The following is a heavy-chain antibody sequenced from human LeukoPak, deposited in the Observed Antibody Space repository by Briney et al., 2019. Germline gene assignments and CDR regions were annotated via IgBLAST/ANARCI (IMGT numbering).Heavy chain of an antibody. V-gene: IGHV4-59*08. J-gene: IGHJ3*02. CDR2: IYYSGST. Sequence: SETLSLTCTVSGGSISSYYWSWIRQPPGKGLEWIGYIYYSGSTNYNPSLKSRVTISVDTSKNQFSLKPSSVTAADTAVYYCARRAVRWFGDDDAFDIWGQGTMVTVSS. CDR1: GGSISSYY. CDR3: ARRAVRWFGDDDAFDI. D-gene: IGHD3-10*01.